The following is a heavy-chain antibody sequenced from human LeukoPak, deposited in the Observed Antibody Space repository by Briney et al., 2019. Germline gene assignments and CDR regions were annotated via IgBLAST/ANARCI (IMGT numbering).Heavy chain of an antibody. CDR3: AREGSIAARLMAFDI. Sequence: GGSLRLSCAASGFTFSSYSMNWVRQAPGKGLEWVSSISSSSSYIYYADSVKGRFTISRDNAKNSLYLQMNSLRAEDTAVYYCAREGSIAARLMAFDIWGQGTMVTVSS. CDR1: GFTFSSYS. V-gene: IGHV3-21*01. J-gene: IGHJ3*02. CDR2: ISSSSSYI. D-gene: IGHD6-6*01.